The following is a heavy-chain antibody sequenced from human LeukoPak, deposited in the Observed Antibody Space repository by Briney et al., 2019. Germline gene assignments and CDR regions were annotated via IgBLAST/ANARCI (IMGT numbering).Heavy chain of an antibody. J-gene: IGHJ4*02. CDR2: INPNSGGT. CDR1: GYTFTGYY. CDR3: ARDSSQLVQDLDY. D-gene: IGHD6-13*01. V-gene: IGHV1-2*02. Sequence: ASVNVSCKASGYTFTGYYMHWVRQAPGQGLEWMGWINPNSGGTNYAQKFQGRVTMTRDTSISTAYMELSRLRSSDTAVYYCARDSSQLVQDLDYWGQGTLVTVSS.